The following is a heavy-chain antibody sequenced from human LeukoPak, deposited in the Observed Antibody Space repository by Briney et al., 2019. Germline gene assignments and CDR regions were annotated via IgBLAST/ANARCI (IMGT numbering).Heavy chain of an antibody. D-gene: IGHD3-10*01. CDR2: IYSGGST. CDR3: ASSMVRGVITAFDY. CDR1: GFTVSSNY. J-gene: IGHJ4*02. V-gene: IGHV3-53*01. Sequence: PGGSLRLSCAASGFTVSSNYMSWGRQAPGKGLGWVSVIYSGGSTYYADSVKGRFTISRDNSKNTLYLQMNSLRAEDTAVYYCASSMVRGVITAFDYWGQGTLVTVSS.